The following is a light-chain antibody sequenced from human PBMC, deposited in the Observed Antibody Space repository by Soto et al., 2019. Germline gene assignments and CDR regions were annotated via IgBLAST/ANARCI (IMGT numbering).Light chain of an antibody. CDR3: QYRSNWSPGT. CDR1: QSVSSN. CDR2: DAS. J-gene: IGKJ5*01. Sequence: EIVMTQSPATLSVSPGERATLSCRASQSVSSNLAWYQQKPGQAPRRLIYDASNRATGIPARFSGSGSGTDFTLTISSREPEDVAVYNCQYRSNWSPGTFGQGTRLEIK. V-gene: IGKV3-11*01.